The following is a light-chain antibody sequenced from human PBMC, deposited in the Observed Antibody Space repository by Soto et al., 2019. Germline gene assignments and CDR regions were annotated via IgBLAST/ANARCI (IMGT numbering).Light chain of an antibody. CDR3: QQRNTWHHLT. CDR2: DAS. CDR1: QSVSFY. V-gene: IGKV3-11*01. J-gene: IGKJ4*01. Sequence: EIVLTQSPATLSLSPGERATLSCRASQSVSFYLAWYQQKPGQAPRLLFSDASTRATGIPARFSASGSGTDFTLTISSLEPEDFAVYFCQQRNTWHHLTFGGGTKVEIK.